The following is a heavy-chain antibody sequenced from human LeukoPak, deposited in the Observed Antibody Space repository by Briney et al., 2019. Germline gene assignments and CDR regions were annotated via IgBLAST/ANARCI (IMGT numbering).Heavy chain of an antibody. CDR3: ARERDYYVSSGYYRDYFDY. CDR2: ISYSSSYI. V-gene: IGHV3-21*01. Sequence: PGGSLRLSCAASGFTFSSYSMNWLGPAPGKGLEWVSSISYSSSYISYADSVKGRLTISREKDKDSLYLQMSSLRVEDTAVYYCARERDYYVSSGYYRDYFDYWGQGTLVIVCS. CDR1: GFTFSSYS. J-gene: IGHJ4*02. D-gene: IGHD3-22*01.